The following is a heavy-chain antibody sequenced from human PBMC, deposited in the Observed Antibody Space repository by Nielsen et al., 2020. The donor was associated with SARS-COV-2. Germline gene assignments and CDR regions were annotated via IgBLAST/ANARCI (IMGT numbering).Heavy chain of an antibody. V-gene: IGHV4-59*01. CDR2: IFYSGST. D-gene: IGHD4-17*01. J-gene: IGHJ4*02. CDR1: DDSISSYY. Sequence: SETLSLTCTVSDDSISSYYWSWIRQPPGKGLEWIGGIFYSGSTNYNPSLKSRVTISVDTSKKHFSLVLSSVTPADTAIYYCTTGSLRTAPDCWGQGTLVTVSS. CDR3: TTGSLRTAPDC.